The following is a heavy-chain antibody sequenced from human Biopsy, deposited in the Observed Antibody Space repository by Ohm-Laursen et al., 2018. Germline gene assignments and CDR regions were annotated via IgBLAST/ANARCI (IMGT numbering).Heavy chain of an antibody. Sequence: GTLSLTCTVSGGSITSDYWSWIRQPPGKGLEWIGYVSDRGSTNYNPSLRGRVSISVDTSNRQFSLRLSSVTAADTAVCYCARQDGYLGYEYWGQGALVTVSS. CDR1: GGSITSDY. CDR2: VSDRGST. V-gene: IGHV4-59*08. J-gene: IGHJ4*02. CDR3: ARQDGYLGYEY. D-gene: IGHD5-24*01.